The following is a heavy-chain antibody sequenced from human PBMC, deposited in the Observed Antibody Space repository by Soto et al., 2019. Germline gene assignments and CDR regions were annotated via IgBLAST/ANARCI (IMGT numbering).Heavy chain of an antibody. D-gene: IGHD6-13*01. Sequence: QLQLQESGPGLVKPSETLSLTCTVSGGSISSSSYYWGWIRQPPGKGLEWIGSIYYSGSTYYNPSLKSRVTISVDPSKNRFSLTLGPGTAAAPAVSYCARHGSSSSWYGSHYYYYGMDVWGPGTTVTASS. J-gene: IGHJ6*02. CDR2: IYYSGST. V-gene: IGHV4-39*01. CDR3: ARHGSSSSWYGSHYYYYGMDV. CDR1: GGSISSSSYY.